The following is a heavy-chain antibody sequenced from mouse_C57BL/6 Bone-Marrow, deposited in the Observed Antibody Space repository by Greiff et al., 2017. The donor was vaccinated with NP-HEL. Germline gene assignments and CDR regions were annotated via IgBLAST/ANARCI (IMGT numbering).Heavy chain of an antibody. CDR2: INPNNGGT. J-gene: IGHJ2*01. CDR3: ARGDCFDY. CDR1: GYTFTDYY. V-gene: IGHV1-26*01. Sequence: EVQLQQSGPELVKPGASVKISCKASGYTFTDYYMNWVKQSHGKSLEWIGDINPNNGGTSYIQKFKGKATLTVDKSSSTAYMELRSLTSEDSAVYYCARGDCFDYWGQGTTLTVSS. D-gene: IGHD3-3*01.